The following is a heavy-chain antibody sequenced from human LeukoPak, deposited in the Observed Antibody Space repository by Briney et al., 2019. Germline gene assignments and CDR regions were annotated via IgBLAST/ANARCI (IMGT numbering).Heavy chain of an antibody. D-gene: IGHD3-16*01. Sequence: ASVKVSCKASGYTFTGYYMHWVRLAPGQGLEYMGWINSNSGGANYAQKFHGRVTMTRHTSISTVYMELSGLTSDDTAVYYCARDLGGNALDIWGQGTVVTVSS. CDR1: GYTFTGYY. CDR2: INSNSGGA. J-gene: IGHJ3*02. CDR3: ARDLGGNALDI. V-gene: IGHV1-2*02.